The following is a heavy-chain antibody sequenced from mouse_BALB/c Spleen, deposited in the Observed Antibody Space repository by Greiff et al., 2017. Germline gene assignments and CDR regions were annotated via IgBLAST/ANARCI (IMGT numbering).Heavy chain of an antibody. CDR1: GYTFTSYT. CDR3: ASRSTMITTFAY. J-gene: IGHJ3*01. CDR2: INPSTGYT. V-gene: IGHV1-4*01. D-gene: IGHD2-4*01. Sequence: QVQLQQSGAELARPGASVKMSCKASGYTFTSYTMHWVKQRPGQGLEWIGYINPSTGYTEYNQKFKDKATLTADKSSSTAYMQLSSLTSEDSAVYYCASRSTMITTFAYWGQGTLVTVSA.